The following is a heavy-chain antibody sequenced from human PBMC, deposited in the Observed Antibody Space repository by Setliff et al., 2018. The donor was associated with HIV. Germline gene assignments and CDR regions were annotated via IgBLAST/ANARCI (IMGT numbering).Heavy chain of an antibody. CDR1: GGSISRYY. CDR2: MHSSGST. Sequence: SETLSLTCTVSGGSISRYYWSWIRQSPGKGLEFIGYMHSSGSTNYNLSLETRVTLSVDTSKSQFSLKLTSVTASDTAMYYCARPIPYGLDWYFDLWCRGTLVTVSS. CDR3: ARPIPYGLDWYFDL. D-gene: IGHD4-17*01. J-gene: IGHJ2*01. V-gene: IGHV4-4*09.